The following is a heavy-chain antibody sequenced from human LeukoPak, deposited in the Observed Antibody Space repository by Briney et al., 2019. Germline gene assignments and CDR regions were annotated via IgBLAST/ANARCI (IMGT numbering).Heavy chain of an antibody. CDR2: IGIDSGNT. V-gene: IGHV3-48*01. D-gene: IGHD5-24*01. J-gene: IGHJ4*02. Sequence: GGSLRLSCAASGFTFSDYSMNWVRQAPGKGLEWISYIGIDSGNTNYADSVKGRFTISGDKAKNSLYLQMNSLRVEDTAVYYCARDYKYAFDNWGQGTPVTVSS. CDR3: ARDYKYAFDN. CDR1: GFTFSDYS.